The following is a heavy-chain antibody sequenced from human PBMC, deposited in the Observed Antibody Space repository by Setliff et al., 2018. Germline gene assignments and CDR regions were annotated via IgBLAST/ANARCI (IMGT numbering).Heavy chain of an antibody. V-gene: IGHV4-4*08. CDR2: IYSSGST. Sequence: PSETLSLTCTVSGGSISSYYWSWIRQPPGKGLEWIGYIYSSGSTNYNPSLKSRVTISVDTSKNQLSLKLSSVTAADTAVYYCARDQGYCGSASCYAQLWFDPWRQGTLVTVSS. CDR3: ARDQGYCGSASCYAQLWFDP. J-gene: IGHJ5*02. CDR1: GGSISSYY. D-gene: IGHD2-2*01.